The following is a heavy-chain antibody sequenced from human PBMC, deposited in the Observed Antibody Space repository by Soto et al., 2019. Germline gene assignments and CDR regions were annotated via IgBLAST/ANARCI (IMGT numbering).Heavy chain of an antibody. D-gene: IGHD1-7*01. CDR3: ASPRYNWNSKVLGYAFDI. CDR2: IYYSGST. Sequence: SETLSLTCTVSGGSISSGGYYWSWIRQHPGKGLEWIGYIYYSGSTYYNPSLKSRVTISVDTSKNQFSLKLSSVTAADTAVYYCASPRYNWNSKVLGYAFDIWGQGTMVTVSS. V-gene: IGHV4-31*03. J-gene: IGHJ3*02. CDR1: GGSISSGGYY.